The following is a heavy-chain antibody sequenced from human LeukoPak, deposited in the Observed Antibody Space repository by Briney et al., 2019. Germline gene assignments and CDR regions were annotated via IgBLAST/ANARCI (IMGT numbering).Heavy chain of an antibody. CDR1: GFTFSSYA. Sequence: PGGSLRLSCAASGFTFSSYAMSWVRQAPGKGLEWVSAISGSGGSTYYADSVKGRFTISRDNSKNTLYLQMNSLRAEDTAVYYCARESGLVRGVYYYYGMDVWGQGTTVTVSS. D-gene: IGHD3-10*01. CDR3: ARESGLVRGVYYYYGMDV. J-gene: IGHJ6*02. V-gene: IGHV3-23*01. CDR2: ISGSGGST.